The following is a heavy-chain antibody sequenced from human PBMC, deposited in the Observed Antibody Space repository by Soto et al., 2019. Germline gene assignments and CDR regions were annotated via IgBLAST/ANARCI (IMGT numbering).Heavy chain of an antibody. D-gene: IGHD3-22*01. J-gene: IGHJ6*02. Sequence: ASVKVSCKASGYTFTGYYMHWVRQAPGQGLEWMGWINPNSGGTNYAQKFQGWVTMTRDTSISTDYMELSRLRSDDTAVYYCARESDSSGYYYYGMDVWGQGTTVTVSS. CDR2: INPNSGGT. CDR3: ARESDSSGYYYYGMDV. CDR1: GYTFTGYY. V-gene: IGHV1-2*04.